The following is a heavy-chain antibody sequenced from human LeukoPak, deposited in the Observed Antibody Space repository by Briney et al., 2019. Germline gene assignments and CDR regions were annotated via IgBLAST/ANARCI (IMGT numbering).Heavy chain of an antibody. Sequence: ASVKVSCKASGYTFTSYYMHWVRQAPGQGLEWMGIINPSGGSTSYAQKFQGRVTMTRDTSTSTVYMELSSLRSEDTAVYYCARDYYYDSSGYYSRTLRCWGQGTLVTVSS. V-gene: IGHV1-46*01. J-gene: IGHJ4*02. CDR1: GYTFTSYY. CDR3: ARDYYYDSSGYYSRTLRC. CDR2: INPSGGST. D-gene: IGHD3-22*01.